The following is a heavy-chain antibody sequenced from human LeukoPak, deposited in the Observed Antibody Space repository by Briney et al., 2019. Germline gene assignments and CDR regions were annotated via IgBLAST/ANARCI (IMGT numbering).Heavy chain of an antibody. J-gene: IGHJ5*02. V-gene: IGHV4-61*02. D-gene: IGHD6-6*01. Sequence: PSGTLSLACTVSGGALSSGTFYWSWIRQPAGKGLEWIGRIHTSGSANSNPSLKSRVTILVDTSKNQLSLNLTSVTAADTAVYYCARGLATRPDWFDPWGQGTLVTVSS. CDR1: GGALSSGTFY. CDR3: ARGLATRPDWFDP. CDR2: IHTSGSA.